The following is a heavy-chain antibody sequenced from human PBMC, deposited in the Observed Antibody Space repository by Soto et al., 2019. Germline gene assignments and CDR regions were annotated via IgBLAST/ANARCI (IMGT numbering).Heavy chain of an antibody. D-gene: IGHD1-1*01. Sequence: SVKVSCKASGFTFTSSAVQWVRQARGQRLEWIGWIVVGSGNTNYAQKSQERVTITRDMSTSTAYMELSSLRSEDTAMYYCARTPGSYWYFDLWGRGTLVTVSS. CDR2: IVVGSGNT. J-gene: IGHJ2*01. V-gene: IGHV1-58*01. CDR3: ARTPGSYWYFDL. CDR1: GFTFTSSA.